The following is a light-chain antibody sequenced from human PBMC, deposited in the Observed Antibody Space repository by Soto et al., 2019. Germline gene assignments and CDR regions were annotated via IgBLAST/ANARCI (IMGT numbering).Light chain of an antibody. CDR3: SSYTSSATLV. Sequence: QSVLTQPASVSGSPGQSMTISCTGTSSDIGGYDFVSWYQQHPGKAPRLMIYDVTNRPSGVSNRFSGSKSGNTASLAISGLKTEDEANYYCSSYTSSATLVFGGGTQLTVL. V-gene: IGLV2-14*01. J-gene: IGLJ2*01. CDR2: DVT. CDR1: SSDIGGYDF.